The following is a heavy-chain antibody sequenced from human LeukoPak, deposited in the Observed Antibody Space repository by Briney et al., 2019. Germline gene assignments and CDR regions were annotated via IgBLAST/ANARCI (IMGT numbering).Heavy chain of an antibody. J-gene: IGHJ4*02. D-gene: IGHD2-15*01. Sequence: PGGSLRLSCAASGFIFRDYYMSWIRQAPRKGLEWISDISSSGSTKYYADSVKGRFTISRDNAKNSLYLQVNSLRAEDTAVYYCVREILYCSGGSCYRGPFDNWGQGTLVTVSA. CDR1: GFIFRDYY. CDR3: VREILYCSGGSCYRGPFDN. V-gene: IGHV3-11*01. CDR2: ISSSGSTK.